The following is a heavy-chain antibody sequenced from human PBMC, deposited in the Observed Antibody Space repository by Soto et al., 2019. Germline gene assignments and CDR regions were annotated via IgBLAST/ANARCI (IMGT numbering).Heavy chain of an antibody. V-gene: IGHV5-51*01. Sequence: GESLKISCKCSGNNFTNYWIGWVRQMPGKGLEWMGITHPAGSSTLYSPSIQGQVTISVDKSINTVYLQWSSLKASDTAIYYCARRFWPDPWFDPWGHGTLVTVSS. D-gene: IGHD3-3*01. CDR2: THPAGSST. J-gene: IGHJ5*02. CDR3: ARRFWPDPWFDP. CDR1: GNNFTNYW.